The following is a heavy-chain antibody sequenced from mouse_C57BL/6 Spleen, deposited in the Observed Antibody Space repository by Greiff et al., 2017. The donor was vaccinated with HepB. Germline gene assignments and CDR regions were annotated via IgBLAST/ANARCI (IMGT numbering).Heavy chain of an antibody. CDR1: GYTFTSYG. CDR3: ASHYGGAY. V-gene: IGHV1-81*01. Sequence: VQLVESGAELARPGASVKLSCKASGYTFTSYGISWVKQRTGQGLEWIGEIYPRSGTTYYNEKFKGKATLTADKSSSTAYMELRSLTSEDSAVYFCASHYGGAYWGQGTLVTVSA. CDR2: IYPRSGTT. J-gene: IGHJ3*01. D-gene: IGHD1-2*01.